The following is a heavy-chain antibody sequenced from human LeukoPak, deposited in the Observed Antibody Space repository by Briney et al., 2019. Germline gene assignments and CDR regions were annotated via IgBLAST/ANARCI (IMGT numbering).Heavy chain of an antibody. CDR1: GFTFSGYW. D-gene: IGHD6-13*01. V-gene: IGHV3-7*01. CDR2: LKQDGSEK. J-gene: IGHJ4*02. Sequence: QAGGSLRLSCAASGFTFSGYWMHWVRQAPGKGLEWVANLKQDGSEKHFADSVKGRFTISRDNAGNSLYLQMNSLRAEDTAMYYCARGTIAAPGTDYWGQGTLVTVSS. CDR3: ARGTIAAPGTDY.